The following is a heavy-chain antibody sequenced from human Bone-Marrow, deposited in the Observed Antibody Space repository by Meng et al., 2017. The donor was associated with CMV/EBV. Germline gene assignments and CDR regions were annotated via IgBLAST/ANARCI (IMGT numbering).Heavy chain of an antibody. D-gene: IGHD4-17*01. CDR2: IYYSGST. V-gene: IGHV4-59*01. Sequence: ESLKISCTVSGGSISSYYWSWIRQPPGKGLEWIGYIYYSGSTNYNPSLKSRVTISVDTSKNQFSLKLSSVTAADTAVYYCARGNGGSYGDYWFDPWGQGTLVTVSS. CDR1: GGSISSYY. J-gene: IGHJ5*02. CDR3: ARGNGGSYGDYWFDP.